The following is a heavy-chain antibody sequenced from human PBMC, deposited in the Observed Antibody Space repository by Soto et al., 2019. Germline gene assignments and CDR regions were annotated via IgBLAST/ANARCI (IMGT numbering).Heavy chain of an antibody. CDR1: GGSISSYY. J-gene: IGHJ4*02. Sequence: SETLSLTCTVSGGSISSYYWSWIRQPPGKGLEWIGYFYYTGSINYNPSLKSRVTISIDASKNQFSLRLSSVTAADTAVYYCARSMLYSDGSNYSPFDYWGQGTLVTVSS. CDR3: ARSMLYSDGSNYSPFDY. D-gene: IGHD3-22*01. CDR2: FYYTGSI. V-gene: IGHV4-59*12.